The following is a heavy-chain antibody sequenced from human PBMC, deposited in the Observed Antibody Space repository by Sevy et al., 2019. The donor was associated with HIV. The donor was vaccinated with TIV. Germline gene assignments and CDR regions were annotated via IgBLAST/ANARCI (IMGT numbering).Heavy chain of an antibody. CDR1: GFTFSKYS. D-gene: IGHD2-8*01. V-gene: IGHV3-23*01. Sequence: GGSLRLSCAASGFTFSKYSISWVRQPPGKGLEWVSTLSFGCGEINYADSVKGRFTISRDNSKSSVYLQMNNLRPEDTAVYYCAREGCTKPHDYWGQGTLATVSS. CDR2: LSFGCGEI. CDR3: AREGCTKPHDY. J-gene: IGHJ4*02.